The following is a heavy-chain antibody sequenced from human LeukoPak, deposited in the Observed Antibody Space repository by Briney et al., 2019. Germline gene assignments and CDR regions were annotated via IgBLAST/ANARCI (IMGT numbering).Heavy chain of an antibody. CDR3: AKDDAWLRFGE. CDR2: ISPSGDIT. Sequence: PGGSLRLSCAASGFTFSGSAMHWVRQASGKGLEWVSGISPSGDITYYADSVKGRFTISRDNSKNTLYLEVIRLTPEDSAVYYCAKDDAWLRFGEWSQGTLVTVSS. J-gene: IGHJ4*02. V-gene: IGHV3-23*01. CDR1: GFTFSGSA. D-gene: IGHD5-12*01.